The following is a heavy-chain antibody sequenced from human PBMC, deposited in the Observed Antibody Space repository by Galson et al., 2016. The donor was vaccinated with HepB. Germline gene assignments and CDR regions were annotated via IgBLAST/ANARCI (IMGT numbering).Heavy chain of an antibody. V-gene: IGHV1-18*01. CDR2: ISAYNGHT. CDR1: GYTFNTYG. J-gene: IGHJ6*02. D-gene: IGHD3/OR15-3a*01. CDR3: ARMSIFGLIITGGMDV. Sequence: SVKVSCKASGYTFNTYGIAWVRQAPGQGLEWMGWISAYNGHTNYAQKFQDRVTMTTDTSTNTAYIDLRSLRSDDTAVYYCARMSIFGLIITGGMDVWGQGTTVTVSS.